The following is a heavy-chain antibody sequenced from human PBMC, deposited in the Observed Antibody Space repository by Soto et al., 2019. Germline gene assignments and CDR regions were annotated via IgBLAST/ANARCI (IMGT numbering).Heavy chain of an antibody. CDR3: EGRDDPFHV. Sequence: QVQLVESGGGVVQPERSLRLSCVATGFTFSDYGIHWVRQAPVRGLEWVAVIWHDGSQKYLADSVRGRFTISRDNSKNTVYLQINSLRAEDTAVYYCEGRDDPFHVWGQGTMVTVSS. V-gene: IGHV3-33*01. J-gene: IGHJ3*01. CDR1: GFTFSDYG. CDR2: IWHDGSQK.